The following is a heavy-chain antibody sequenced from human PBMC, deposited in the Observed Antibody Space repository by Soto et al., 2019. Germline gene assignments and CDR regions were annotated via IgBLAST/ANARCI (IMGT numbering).Heavy chain of an antibody. CDR2: ISGSGGST. CDR1: GFTFSSYA. V-gene: IGHV3-23*01. Sequence: LSLTCAASGFTFSSYAMSWVRQAPGKGLEWVSAISGSGGSTYYADSVKGRFTISRDNSKNTLYLQMNSLRAEDTAVYYCASTFRGRPNDYWGQGTLVTVSS. D-gene: IGHD3-10*01. CDR3: ASTFRGRPNDY. J-gene: IGHJ4*02.